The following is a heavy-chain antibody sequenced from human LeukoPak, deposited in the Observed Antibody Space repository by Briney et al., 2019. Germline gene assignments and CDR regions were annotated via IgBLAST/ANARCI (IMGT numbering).Heavy chain of an antibody. CDR3: AREREVIAAAGTSWFDP. CDR1: GGTFSSYA. V-gene: IGHV1-69*13. CDR2: IIPIFGTA. J-gene: IGHJ5*02. D-gene: IGHD6-13*01. Sequence: SVKVSCKASGGTFSSYAISWVRQAPGQGLEWMGGIIPIFGTANYAQKFRGRVTITADESTSTAYMELSSLRSEDAAVYYCAREREVIAAAGTSWFDPWGQGTLVTVSS.